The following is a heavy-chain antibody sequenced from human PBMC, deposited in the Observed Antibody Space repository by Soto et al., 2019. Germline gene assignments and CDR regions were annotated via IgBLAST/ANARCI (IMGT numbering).Heavy chain of an antibody. D-gene: IGHD3-9*01. J-gene: IGHJ6*02. CDR1: GFTVGSNY. V-gene: IGHV3-53*01. Sequence: PWGSLRLSCAASGFTVGSNYMSWVRQAPGKGLEWVSVIYSEGTPYYADSVKGRFTISRENSNNTLYLHMNNLRAEDTAVYYCARSTYYDILTGSYYYYAMDVWGQGTTVTVSS. CDR3: ARSTYYDILTGSYYYYAMDV. CDR2: IYSEGTP.